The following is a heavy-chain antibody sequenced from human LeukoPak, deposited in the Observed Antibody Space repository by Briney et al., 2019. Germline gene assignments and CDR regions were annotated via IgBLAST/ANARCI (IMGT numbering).Heavy chain of an antibody. Sequence: GGSLRLSCAASGFAFNTYSINWVRQAPGKGLEWVSSISSTSSHIYYADSVRGRFTISRDNAKNSLWLQMNSLRAEDTAVYYCAGIGPGGYYYYYMDVWGKGTTVTVSS. J-gene: IGHJ6*03. V-gene: IGHV3-21*01. CDR3: AGIGPGGYYYYYMDV. CDR1: GFAFNTYS. CDR2: ISSTSSHI.